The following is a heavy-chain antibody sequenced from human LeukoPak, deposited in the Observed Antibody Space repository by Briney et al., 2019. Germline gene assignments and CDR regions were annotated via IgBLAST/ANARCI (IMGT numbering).Heavy chain of an antibody. V-gene: IGHV3-43*01. CDR2: IRGDGRYT. CDR3: ARVDYGSGNDYFDY. CDR1: GFKFDTFT. Sequence: GGSLRLSCAASGFKFDTFTIHWVRQVPGKGLQWVCLIRGDGRYTYYADSVKGRFTISRDNSKNTLYLQMNSLRAEDTAVYYCARVDYGSGNDYFDYWGQGTLVTVSS. D-gene: IGHD3-10*01. J-gene: IGHJ4*02.